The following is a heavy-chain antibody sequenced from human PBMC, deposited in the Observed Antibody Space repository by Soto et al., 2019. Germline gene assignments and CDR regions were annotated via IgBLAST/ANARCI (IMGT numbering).Heavy chain of an antibody. CDR3: ARHRHPRGAVGATSPLDP. V-gene: IGHV3-53*01. CDR2: HYSGGST. J-gene: IGHJ5*02. Sequence: GGSLRLSCAISGFSVSSNYLSWVRQAPGKGLEWVSVHYSGGSTYYADSVQGRFTISRDKSNNTLYLQMRRVRAEDTAVYFCARHRHPRGAVGATSPLDPWGQGTQVTVSS. D-gene: IGHD1-26*01. CDR1: GFSVSSNY.